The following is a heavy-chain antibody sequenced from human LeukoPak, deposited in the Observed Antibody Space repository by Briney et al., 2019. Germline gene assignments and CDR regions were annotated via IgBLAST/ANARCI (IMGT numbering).Heavy chain of an antibody. Sequence: SETLSLICNVSGGSIGTYYWSWIRQPPGQGLEYLGYIYHTGTTSYNPSLKSRATISVDTSKNQFSLRLTSVTAADTALYYCARAPRDSSSSNYMRRFDYWGQGTLVTVSS. CDR3: ARAPRDSSSSNYMRRFDY. D-gene: IGHD3-22*01. V-gene: IGHV4-59*08. CDR1: GGSIGTYY. J-gene: IGHJ4*02. CDR2: IYHTGTT.